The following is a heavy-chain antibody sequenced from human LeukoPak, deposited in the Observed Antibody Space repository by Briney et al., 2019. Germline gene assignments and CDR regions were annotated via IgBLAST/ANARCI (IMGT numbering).Heavy chain of an antibody. CDR1: GYTLTELS. CDR3: TTANRLTRDSSGYYPDS. J-gene: IGHJ4*02. D-gene: IGHD3-22*01. V-gene: IGHV1-24*01. CDR2: FDPEDGET. Sequence: ASVKVSCEVSGYTLTELSTHWVRQVPGQGLEWMGGFDPEDGETVYAQKFQGRVTMTEDTSTDTAYMELSSLRSEDTAVYYCTTANRLTRDSSGYYPDSWGQGTLVTVSS.